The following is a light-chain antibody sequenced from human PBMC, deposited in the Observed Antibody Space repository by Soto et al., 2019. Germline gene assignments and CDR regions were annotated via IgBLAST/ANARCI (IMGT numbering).Light chain of an antibody. Sequence: QSVLTQPPSASGTPGQRVTFSCSGSTSNIGSNAVNWYQQLPGTAPKLLIYSNDRRPSGFPDRFSGSKSGTSASLAISGLQPEDEADYYCTAWDDSLNGRLFGGGTKLTVL. CDR3: TAWDDSLNGRL. CDR1: TSNIGSNA. V-gene: IGLV1-44*01. CDR2: SND. J-gene: IGLJ2*01.